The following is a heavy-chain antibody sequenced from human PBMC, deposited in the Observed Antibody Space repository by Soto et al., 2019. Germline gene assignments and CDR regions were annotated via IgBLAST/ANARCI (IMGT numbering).Heavy chain of an antibody. Sequence: QVQLVQSGSEVKKPGASVKVSCKASGYTFTNYGMSWVRQAPGQGLEWMVWISAYNGNTNHAQNFQGRVTMTTDTSTNTAYMELRSPRSDDTAVYYCARCYCSVGSCYSCWHFDLWGRGALVTVSS. CDR1: GYTFTNYG. D-gene: IGHD2-15*01. V-gene: IGHV1-18*01. CDR2: ISAYNGNT. CDR3: ARCYCSVGSCYSCWHFDL. J-gene: IGHJ2*01.